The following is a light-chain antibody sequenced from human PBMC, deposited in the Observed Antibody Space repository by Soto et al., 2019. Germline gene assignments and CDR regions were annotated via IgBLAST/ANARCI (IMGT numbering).Light chain of an antibody. CDR1: QSISSY. CDR3: HQSYIMPQT. Sequence: DIQMTQSPSSLSASVGDRVTITCRASQSISSYLNWYQQKPGKAPKLLIYAASSLQSGVPSRFSGSGSGTDFTLTIGSLQPEDFATYFCHQSYIMPQTFGQGTKVDIK. V-gene: IGKV1-39*01. J-gene: IGKJ2*01. CDR2: AAS.